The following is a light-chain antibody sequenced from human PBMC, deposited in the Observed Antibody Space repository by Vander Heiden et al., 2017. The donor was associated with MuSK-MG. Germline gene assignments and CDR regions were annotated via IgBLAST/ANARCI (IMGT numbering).Light chain of an antibody. CDR1: QSVLYSSNNNNY. CDR2: WAS. CDR3: QQDDSAPFT. J-gene: IGKJ3*01. V-gene: IGKV4-1*01. Sequence: DIVMTQSPDSLAVSLGERATINCKSSQSVLYSSNNNNYLAWYQQKPGQPPKLLIYWASTRQSGVPDRFSGSGSGTDFALTISSLQAEDVALYYCQQDDSAPFTFGPGTKVEVK.